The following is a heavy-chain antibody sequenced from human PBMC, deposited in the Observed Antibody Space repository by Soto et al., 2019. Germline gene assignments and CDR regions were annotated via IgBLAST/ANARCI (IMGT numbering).Heavy chain of an antibody. Sequence: ESGPTLVNPTQTLTLTCTFSGFSLSTSGVGVGWIRQPPGKALEWLALIYWNDDKRYSPSLKSRLTITKDTSKNQVVLTMTNMDPVDTATYYCAHRYYDILTGYYNWFDPWGQGTLVTVS. J-gene: IGHJ5*02. D-gene: IGHD3-9*01. V-gene: IGHV2-5*01. CDR1: GFSLSTSGVG. CDR2: IYWNDDK. CDR3: AHRYYDILTGYYNWFDP.